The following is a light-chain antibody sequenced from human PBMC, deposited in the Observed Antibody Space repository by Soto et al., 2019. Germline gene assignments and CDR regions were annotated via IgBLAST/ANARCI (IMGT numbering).Light chain of an antibody. CDR3: LLYHGGAWV. J-gene: IGLJ3*02. CDR1: TGAVTSGDY. CDR2: FTS. V-gene: IGLV7-43*01. Sequence: QAVVAQEPSLTVSPGGSVTLTCASSTGAVTSGDYPSWIQQKPGQAPRALIFFTSKKHSWTPARFSGSLLGGKAALTLSGVQPEDEADYYCLLYHGGAWVFGGGTKLTVL.